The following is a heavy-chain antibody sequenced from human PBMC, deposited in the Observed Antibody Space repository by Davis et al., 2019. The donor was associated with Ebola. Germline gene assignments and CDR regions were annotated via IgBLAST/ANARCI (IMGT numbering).Heavy chain of an antibody. J-gene: IGHJ4*02. CDR3: ARAYIGGVIALFDY. CDR1: GYSFTTYA. Sequence: AASVKVSCKTSGYSFTTYAMHWVRQAPGQRLEWMGWINAGNGDTRCSQKFQGRVTMTRDTSTSTVYMELSSLRSEDTAVYYCARAYIGGVIALFDYWGQGTLVTVSS. D-gene: IGHD3-16*02. V-gene: IGHV1-3*01. CDR2: INAGNGDT.